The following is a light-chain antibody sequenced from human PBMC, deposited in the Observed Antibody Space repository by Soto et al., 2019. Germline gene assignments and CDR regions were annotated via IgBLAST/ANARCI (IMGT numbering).Light chain of an antibody. CDR2: ASS. J-gene: IGKJ1*01. Sequence: MQLTQAPSSLSASVGGRVTXTCRASQAIGTYPVRYQQESGKAPTVLXYASSTLQNGGPSRFSGSGSATDFSRPISGLHPEDVATYYCQQVDSYPRTFGQGTKVDIK. CDR3: QQVDSYPRT. CDR1: QAIGTY. V-gene: IGKV1-9*01.